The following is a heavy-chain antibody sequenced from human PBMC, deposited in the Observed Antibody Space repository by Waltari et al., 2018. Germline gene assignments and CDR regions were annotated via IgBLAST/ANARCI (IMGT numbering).Heavy chain of an antibody. Sequence: QVQLVESGGGVVQPGGSLRLSCAASGFTFSSYGMHWVRQAPGKGLEWVAFIRYDGSNKYYADSVKGRFTISRDNSKNTLYLQMNSLRAEDTAVYYCAKDRSITMIGWFDPWGQGTLVTVSS. D-gene: IGHD3-22*01. CDR2: IRYDGSNK. J-gene: IGHJ5*02. CDR1: GFTFSSYG. V-gene: IGHV3-30*02. CDR3: AKDRSITMIGWFDP.